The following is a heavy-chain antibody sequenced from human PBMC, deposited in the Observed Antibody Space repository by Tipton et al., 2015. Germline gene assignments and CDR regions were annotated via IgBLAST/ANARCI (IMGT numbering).Heavy chain of an antibody. CDR1: SGSISSYH. CDR3: ASPSLPHDRGDYYFQS. Sequence: TLSLTCTVSSGSISSYHWNWIGQSPGKGLEWIGNIYFSGSTYYNPSLKSRVTISIDRFKNQFSLKLSSVTAADTAVYYCASPSLPHDRGDYYFQSWGQGSLVTVSS. CDR2: IYFSGST. J-gene: IGHJ4*02. D-gene: IGHD2-21*02. V-gene: IGHV4-4*08.